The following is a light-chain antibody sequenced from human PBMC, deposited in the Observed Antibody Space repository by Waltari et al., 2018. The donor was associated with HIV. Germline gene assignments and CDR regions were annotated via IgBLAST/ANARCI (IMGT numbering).Light chain of an antibody. CDR1: NRDVGNYNL. Sequence: QSALTQPASVSGSPGQSITISCPGTNRDVGNYNLVSWYRQHPDKAPKLLIFEVTRRPSGVSDRFSGSKSGNTASLTISGLQAEDEADYYCCSYAGSDTLVFGGGTKLTVL. J-gene: IGLJ3*02. V-gene: IGLV2-23*02. CDR2: EVT. CDR3: CSYAGSDTLV.